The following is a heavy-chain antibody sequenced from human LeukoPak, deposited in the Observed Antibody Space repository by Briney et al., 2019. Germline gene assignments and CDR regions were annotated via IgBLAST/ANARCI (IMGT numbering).Heavy chain of an antibody. Sequence: GESLKISCKDSGHSFTSYWIGWARQMPGKGLEWMGIIYPGDSDTRYSPSFQGQVTISADKSISTAYLQWSSLKASDTAMYYCARAKAYSSSRYYYDYWGQGTLVTVSS. CDR2: IYPGDSDT. V-gene: IGHV5-51*01. D-gene: IGHD6-13*01. CDR3: ARAKAYSSSRYYYDY. CDR1: GHSFTSYW. J-gene: IGHJ4*02.